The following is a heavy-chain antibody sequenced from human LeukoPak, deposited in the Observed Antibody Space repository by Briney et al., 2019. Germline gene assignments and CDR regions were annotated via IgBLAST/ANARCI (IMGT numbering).Heavy chain of an antibody. Sequence: GGSLRLSCAASGFTFSSYSMNWVRQAPGKGLEWVSSISSSSSYIYYADSVKGRFTISRDNAKNSLYLQMNSLRAEDTAVYYCARGMATIDGYYYYMDVWGKGTTVTVSS. CDR3: ARGMATIDGYYYYMDV. CDR2: ISSSSSYI. J-gene: IGHJ6*03. CDR1: GFTFSSYS. V-gene: IGHV3-21*01. D-gene: IGHD5-24*01.